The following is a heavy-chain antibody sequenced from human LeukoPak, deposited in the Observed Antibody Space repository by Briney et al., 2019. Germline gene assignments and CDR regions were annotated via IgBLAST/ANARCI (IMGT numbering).Heavy chain of an antibody. D-gene: IGHD6-19*01. Sequence: GGSLRLSCAASGFTFSSYWMSWVRQAPGKGLEWVANIKQDGSEKYYADSVKGRFTISRDNSKNTLYLQMNSLRAEDTAVYYCAKEGVAGFDYWGQGTLVTVSS. V-gene: IGHV3-7*01. CDR1: GFTFSSYW. CDR3: AKEGVAGFDY. CDR2: IKQDGSEK. J-gene: IGHJ4*02.